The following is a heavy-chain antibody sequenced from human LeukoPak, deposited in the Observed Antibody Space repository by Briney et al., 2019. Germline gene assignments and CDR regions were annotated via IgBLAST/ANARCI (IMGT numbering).Heavy chain of an antibody. CDR3: AKASRFGYSYGPREYFYYMDV. J-gene: IGHJ6*03. CDR1: GFTVSSHY. D-gene: IGHD5-18*01. Sequence: PGGSLRLSCAASGFTVSSHYMSWVRQAPGKGLEWVSVIYSGSSTYYADSVKGRFTISRDNSKNTLYLQMNTLRAEDTAVYYCAKASRFGYSYGPREYFYYMDVWGKGTTVSISS. V-gene: IGHV3-53*01. CDR2: IYSGSST.